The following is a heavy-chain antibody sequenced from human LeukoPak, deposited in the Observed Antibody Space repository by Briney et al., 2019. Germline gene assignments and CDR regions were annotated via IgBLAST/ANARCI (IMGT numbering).Heavy chain of an antibody. D-gene: IGHD2-8*01. Sequence: SETLSLTCTVSGGSISSSSYYWSWIRQPPGKGLEWIGYIYYSGSTNYNPSLKSRVTISVDTSKNQFSLKLSSVTAADTAVYYCARSIVLMVHEGACDIWGQGTMVTVSS. CDR3: ARSIVLMVHEGACDI. J-gene: IGHJ3*02. CDR1: GGSISSSSYY. V-gene: IGHV4-61*01. CDR2: IYYSGST.